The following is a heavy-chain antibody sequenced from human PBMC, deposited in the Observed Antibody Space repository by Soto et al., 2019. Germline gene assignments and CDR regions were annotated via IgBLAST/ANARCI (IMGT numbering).Heavy chain of an antibody. D-gene: IGHD3-22*01. J-gene: IGHJ4*02. CDR1: GASISSNTYY. V-gene: IGHV4-39*07. CDR2: IYYDGST. Sequence: SETLSLTCTVSGASISSNTYYWAWIRRPPGKGLECIGSIYYDGSTYYNPSLKSRVTISVDRSKNQFSLKLSSVTAADTAVYYCARGGVDYYDSSGYYFSPYYFDYWGQGTLVTVSS. CDR3: ARGGVDYYDSSGYYFSPYYFDY.